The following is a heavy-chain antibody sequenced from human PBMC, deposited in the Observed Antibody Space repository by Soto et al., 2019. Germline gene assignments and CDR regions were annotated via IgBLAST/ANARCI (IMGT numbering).Heavy chain of an antibody. CDR1: GGSISSSSFY. D-gene: IGHD2-21*02. V-gene: IGHV4-39*01. CDR2: IHLRSGNT. J-gene: IGHJ4*01. Sequence: SETLSLTCTVSGGSISSSSFYWGWVRQTPGKGLEWITSIHLRSGNTYYNPSLKSRVTISVDTSENQFSLTLTSVTAADTAVYYCASPASYCGGDCFANWGNGTLVTVSS. CDR3: ASPASYCGGDCFAN.